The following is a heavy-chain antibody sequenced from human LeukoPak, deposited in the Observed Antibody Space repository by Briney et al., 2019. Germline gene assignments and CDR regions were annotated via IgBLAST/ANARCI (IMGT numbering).Heavy chain of an antibody. CDR3: ARSIVVVPAAHLDY. D-gene: IGHD2-2*01. J-gene: IGHJ4*02. V-gene: IGHV1-2*02. CDR2: INPNSGGT. Sequence: GASVKVSCKASGYTFTGYYMHWVRQAPGQGLEWMGWINPNSGGTNYAQKFQGRVTMTRDTSISIAYMELSRLRSDDTAVYYCARSIVVVPAAHLDYWGQGTLVTVSS. CDR1: GYTFTGYY.